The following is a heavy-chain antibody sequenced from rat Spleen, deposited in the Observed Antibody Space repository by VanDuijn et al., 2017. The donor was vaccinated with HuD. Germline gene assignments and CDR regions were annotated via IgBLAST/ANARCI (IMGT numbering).Heavy chain of an antibody. CDR2: ISYDGGST. CDR3: ATYNSGYYFDY. V-gene: IGHV5-29*01. CDR1: GFTFNNYG. J-gene: IGHJ2*01. D-gene: IGHD4-3*01. Sequence: EVQLVESGGGLVQPGRSLKLSCAASGFTFNNYGMAWVRQAPKRGLGWVAYISYDGGSTYYRDSVKGRFTISRDNAKSTLYLQMDSLRSEDTATYYCATYNSGYYFDYWGQGVMVTVSS.